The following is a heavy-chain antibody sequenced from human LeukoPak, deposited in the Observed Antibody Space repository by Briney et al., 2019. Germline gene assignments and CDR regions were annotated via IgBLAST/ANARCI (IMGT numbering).Heavy chain of an antibody. J-gene: IGHJ4*02. D-gene: IGHD5-12*01. CDR2: IYHSGST. Sequence: SETLSLTCTVSGYSISSGYYWGWIRQPPGKGLEWIGNIYHSGSTFYNPSLKSRVTISVDTSKNQFSLKLSSVTAADTAVYYCARGGIYSGYDLDYWGQGTLVTVSS. CDR1: GYSISSGYY. V-gene: IGHV4-38-2*02. CDR3: ARGGIYSGYDLDY.